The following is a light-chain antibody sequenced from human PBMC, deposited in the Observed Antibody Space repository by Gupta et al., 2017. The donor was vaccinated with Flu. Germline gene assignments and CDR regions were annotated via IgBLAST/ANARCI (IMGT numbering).Light chain of an antibody. J-gene: IGLJ3*02. V-gene: IGLV3-19*02. CDR3: KAYHTFSQWV. Sequence: GCPDRFSGSTSGITASLTIAGTQAEDEADYYCKAYHTFSQWVFGGGTKLTVL.